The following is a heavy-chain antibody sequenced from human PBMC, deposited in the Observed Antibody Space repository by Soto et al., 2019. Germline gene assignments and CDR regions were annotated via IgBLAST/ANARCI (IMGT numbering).Heavy chain of an antibody. CDR2: SRNKTKSYTT. V-gene: IGHV3-72*01. J-gene: IGHJ4*02. Sequence: EVQLVESGGGLVQPGGSLRLSCAVSGFTFSDHYMDWVRQAPGKGLEWVGRSRNKTKSYTTDYAESVKDRFNISRDGSKNSLYLQMNSLKTEDTAVYYCTRATEWGWGQGTLVTVSS. CDR3: TRATEWG. CDR1: GFTFSDHY. D-gene: IGHD1-1*01.